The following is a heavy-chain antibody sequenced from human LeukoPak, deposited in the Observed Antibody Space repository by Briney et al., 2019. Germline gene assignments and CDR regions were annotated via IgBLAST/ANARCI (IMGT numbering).Heavy chain of an antibody. J-gene: IGHJ4*02. V-gene: IGHV3-23*01. Sequence: GGSLRLSCAASGFTFSSYAMSWVRQAPGKGLEWVSAISGSGGSTYYADSVKGRFTFSRDNSKNTLYLQMNSLRVEDTAVYYCARDRGVDYFDYWGQGTLVTVSS. CDR2: ISGSGGST. CDR3: ARDRGVDYFDY. D-gene: IGHD3-3*01. CDR1: GFTFSSYA.